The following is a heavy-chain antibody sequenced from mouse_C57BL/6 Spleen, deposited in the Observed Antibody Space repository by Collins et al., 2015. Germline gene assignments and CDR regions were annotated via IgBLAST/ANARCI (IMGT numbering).Heavy chain of an antibody. CDR1: GYTFTSYW. D-gene: IGHD1-1*01. CDR3: AITTVVADYFDY. CDR2: IDPSDSET. V-gene: IGHV1-52*01. Sequence: QVQLQQPGAELVRPGSSVKLSRKASGYTFTSYWMHWVKQRPIQGLEWIGNIDPSDSETHYNQKFKDKATLTVDKSSSTAYMQLSSLTSEDSAVYYCAITTVVADYFDYWGQGTTLTVSS. J-gene: IGHJ2*01.